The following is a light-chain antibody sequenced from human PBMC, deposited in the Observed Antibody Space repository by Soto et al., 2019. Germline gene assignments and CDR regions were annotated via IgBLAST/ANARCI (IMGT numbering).Light chain of an antibody. CDR2: GAS. V-gene: IGKV3-20*01. CDR3: PQYGSSGT. Sequence: EIVLTQSPGTLSLSPGERATLSCRASQSVSNNYLAWYQQKPGQAPRLLIYGASNRATGIPDRFSGRGSGTDFPLTISRLEPEDFAVYYCPQYGSSGTFGQGTKVDIK. CDR1: QSVSNNY. J-gene: IGKJ1*01.